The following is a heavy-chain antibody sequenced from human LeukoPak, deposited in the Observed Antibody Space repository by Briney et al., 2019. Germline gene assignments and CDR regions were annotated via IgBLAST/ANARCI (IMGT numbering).Heavy chain of an antibody. Sequence: GGSLRLSCAASGFIVSDDYISWVRQTPGKGLEWVSVIYSGGATFYADSVKGRFTISRDNSKNTVHLQTNSLRAEDTAVYYCASGGKYCTGGACYGDWGQGTLVTVSS. CDR1: GFIVSDDY. V-gene: IGHV3-53*01. D-gene: IGHD2-8*02. J-gene: IGHJ4*02. CDR3: ASGGKYCTGGACYGD. CDR2: IYSGGAT.